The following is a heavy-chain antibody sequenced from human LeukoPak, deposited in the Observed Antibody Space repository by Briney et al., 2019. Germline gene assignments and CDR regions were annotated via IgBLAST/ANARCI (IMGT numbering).Heavy chain of an antibody. Sequence: SETLSLTCAVYGGSFSNYYWTWIRQLPGKGLEWIGEINPSRSTNYNPSLKRRVTISADPSMNQFSLRLSSVTAADTAVYYCARGVYTAAAQYGYWGQGTLVTVSS. D-gene: IGHD6-13*01. CDR3: ARGVYTAAAQYGY. J-gene: IGHJ4*02. CDR1: GGSFSNYY. CDR2: INPSRST. V-gene: IGHV4-34*01.